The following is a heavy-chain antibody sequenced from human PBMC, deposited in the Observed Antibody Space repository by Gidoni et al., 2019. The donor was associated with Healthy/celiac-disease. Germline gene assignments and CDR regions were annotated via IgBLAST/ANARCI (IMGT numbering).Heavy chain of an antibody. D-gene: IGHD3-3*01. Sequence: EVQLLESGGGLVQPGGSLRLSCAASGFTFSSYAMSWVRQAPGKGLEWVSAISGSGGSTYYADSVKGRFTIFRDNSKNTLYLQMNSLRAEDTAVYYCAKGGHYDFLYFDYWGQGTLVTVSS. CDR1: GFTFSSYA. J-gene: IGHJ4*02. CDR3: AKGGHYDFLYFDY. CDR2: ISGSGGST. V-gene: IGHV3-23*01.